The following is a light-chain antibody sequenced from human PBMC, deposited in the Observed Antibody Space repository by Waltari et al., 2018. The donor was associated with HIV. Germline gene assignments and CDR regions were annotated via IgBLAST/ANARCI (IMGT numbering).Light chain of an antibody. CDR2: WAS. CDR1: QSVLYSSNNKNY. Sequence: DIVMTQSPDSLVVSLGERATINCKSSQSVLYSSNNKNYLAWYQQKPGQPPKRLIYWASTRESGVPDRFSGSGSGTYFTLTISSLQAEDVAVYYCQQYYSTPFTFGGGTKVEIK. J-gene: IGKJ4*01. V-gene: IGKV4-1*01. CDR3: QQYYSTPFT.